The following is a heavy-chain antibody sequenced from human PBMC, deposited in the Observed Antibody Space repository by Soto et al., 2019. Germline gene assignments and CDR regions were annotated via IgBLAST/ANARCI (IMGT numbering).Heavy chain of an antibody. Sequence: QVQLVESGGGVVQPGRSLRLSCAASGFTFSSYGMHWVRQAPGKGLEWVAVISYDGSNKYYADSVKGRFTISRDNSKNTLYLQMNSLRAEDTAVYYCAKDLWFQGYFDLWGRGTLVTVSS. J-gene: IGHJ2*01. D-gene: IGHD3-9*01. CDR3: AKDLWFQGYFDL. CDR1: GFTFSSYG. V-gene: IGHV3-30*18. CDR2: ISYDGSNK.